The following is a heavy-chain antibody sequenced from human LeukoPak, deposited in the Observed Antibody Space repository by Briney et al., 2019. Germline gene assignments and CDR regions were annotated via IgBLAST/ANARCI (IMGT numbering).Heavy chain of an antibody. CDR3: ARVEVVVVAATVYYYYGMDV. D-gene: IGHD2-15*01. Sequence: IPSETLSLTCAVYGGSFSGYYWSWIRQPPGKGLEWIGEINHSGSTNYNPSLKSRVTISVDTSKNQFSLKLSSVTAADTAVYYCARVEVVVVAATVYYYYGMDVWGQGTTVTVSS. V-gene: IGHV4-34*01. J-gene: IGHJ6*02. CDR1: GGSFSGYY. CDR2: INHSGST.